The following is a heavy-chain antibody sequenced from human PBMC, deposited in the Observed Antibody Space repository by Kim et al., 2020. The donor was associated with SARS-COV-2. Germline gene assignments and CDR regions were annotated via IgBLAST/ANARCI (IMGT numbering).Heavy chain of an antibody. J-gene: IGHJ3*02. Sequence: RYSPSFQGQVTIPADKSISTAYLQWSSLKASDTAMYYCARPTPYRVDAFDIWGQGTMVTVSS. D-gene: IGHD3-16*02. CDR3: ARPTPYRVDAFDI. V-gene: IGHV5-51*01.